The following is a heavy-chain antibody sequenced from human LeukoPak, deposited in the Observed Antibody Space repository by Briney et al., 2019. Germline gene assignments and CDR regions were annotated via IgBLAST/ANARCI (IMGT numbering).Heavy chain of an antibody. CDR1: GGTFSSYA. V-gene: IGHV1-69*06. J-gene: IGHJ4*02. CDR3: AKGTVTTVTFSAIDY. Sequence: SVKVSCKASGGTFSSYAISWVRQAPGQGLEWMGGIIPIFGTANYAQKFQGRVTITADKSTSTAYMELSSLRSEDTAVYYCAKGTVTTVTFSAIDYWGQGTLVTVSS. D-gene: IGHD4-17*01. CDR2: IIPIFGTA.